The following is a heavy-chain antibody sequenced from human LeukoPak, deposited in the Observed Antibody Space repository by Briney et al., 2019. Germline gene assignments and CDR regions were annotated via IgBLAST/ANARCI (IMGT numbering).Heavy chain of an antibody. J-gene: IGHJ5*02. CDR2: IIPIFGAA. CDR1: GGTFSSYA. D-gene: IGHD3-10*01. Sequence: ASVKVSCKASGGTFSSYAISWVRQAPGQGLEWIGKIIPIFGAANYAQKFQGRVMITADESTRIAYMELSSLRSEDTAVYYCAKDHYSGAGSYSYWFDPWGQGTLVTVSS. V-gene: IGHV1-69*13. CDR3: AKDHYSGAGSYSYWFDP.